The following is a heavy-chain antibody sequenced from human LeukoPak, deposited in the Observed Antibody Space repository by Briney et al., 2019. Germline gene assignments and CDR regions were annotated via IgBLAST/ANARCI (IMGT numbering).Heavy chain of an antibody. D-gene: IGHD6-13*01. J-gene: IGHJ3*01. CDR3: ARDQSVPGTRGTAHN. V-gene: IGHV3-7*01. Sequence: GGFLRLSCAASGFTFSSYAMSWVRQAPGKGLEWVANIKPDGSAKNYVDSVEGRFTISRDNAKNSLYIQMNSLRAEDTGIYYCARDQSVPGTRGTAHNWGQGTVVTVSS. CDR1: GFTFSSYA. CDR2: IKPDGSAK.